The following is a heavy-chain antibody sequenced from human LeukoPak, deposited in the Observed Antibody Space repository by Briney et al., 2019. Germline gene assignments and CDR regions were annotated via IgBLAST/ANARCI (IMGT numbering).Heavy chain of an antibody. CDR2: ISWNSGSI. V-gene: IGHV3-9*01. D-gene: IGHD3-10*01. CDR3: AKDYYGSGSYYYGMDV. CDR1: GFTFDDYA. J-gene: IGHJ6*02. Sequence: GGSLRLSCAASGFTFDDYAMHWVRQAPGKGLEWGSGISWNSGSIGYADSVKGRFTISRDNAKNSLYLQMNSLRAEDTALYYCAKDYYGSGSYYYGMDVWGQGTTVTVSS.